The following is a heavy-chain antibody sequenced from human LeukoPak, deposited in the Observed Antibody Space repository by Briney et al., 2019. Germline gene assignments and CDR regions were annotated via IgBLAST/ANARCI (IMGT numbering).Heavy chain of an antibody. CDR3: AHQGGCSGGSCYSGFDY. Sequence: SGPTLVNPTRSRTLTCTFSGVSVRTSGVGVGWIRQPPEKALEWLALSYWNDDKRYSPSLKSRLTITKDTSKNQVVLTMTNMDPVDTATYYCAHQGGCSGGSCYSGFDYWGQGTLVTVSS. D-gene: IGHD2-15*01. CDR2: SYWNDDK. J-gene: IGHJ4*02. V-gene: IGHV2-5*01. CDR1: GVSVRTSGVG.